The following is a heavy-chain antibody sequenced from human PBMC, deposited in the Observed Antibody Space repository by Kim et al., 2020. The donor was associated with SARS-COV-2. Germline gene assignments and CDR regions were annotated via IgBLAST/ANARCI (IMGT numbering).Heavy chain of an antibody. CDR2: ISSSSSYI. D-gene: IGHD3-10*01. Sequence: GGSLRLSCAASGFTFSSYSMNWVRQAPGKGLEWVSYISSSSSYIYYADSVKGRFTISRDNAKNSLYLQMNSLRAEDTAVYYCARTFTMGRGVGGYWGQGTLGTVSS. V-gene: IGHV3-21*01. J-gene: IGHJ4*02. CDR1: GFTFSSYS. CDR3: ARTFTMGRGVGGY.